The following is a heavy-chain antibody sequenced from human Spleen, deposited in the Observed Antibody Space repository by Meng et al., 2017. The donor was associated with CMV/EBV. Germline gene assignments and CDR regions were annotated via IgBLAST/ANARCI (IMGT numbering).Heavy chain of an antibody. CDR1: GYTFTSYGISYG. Sequence: ASVKVSCQAYGYTFTSYGISYGISWVRQAPGQGLEWVGWISGYKGDTKYAQKIQGRVTMTTDTSTTTAYMELRSLRSDDTAVYYCARDLPIGSPWAFDIWGQGTLVTVSS. CDR3: ARDLPIGSPWAFDI. CDR2: ISGYKGDT. D-gene: IGHD3-9*01. V-gene: IGHV1-18*01. J-gene: IGHJ4*02.